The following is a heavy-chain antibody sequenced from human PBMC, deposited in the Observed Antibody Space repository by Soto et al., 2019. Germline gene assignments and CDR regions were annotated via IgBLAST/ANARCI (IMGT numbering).Heavy chain of an antibody. CDR2: IIPILGIA. D-gene: IGHD6-13*01. CDR3: ARDAEGAAAGHYFDY. Sequence: QVQLVQSGAEVKKPGSSVKVSCKASGGTFSSYTISWVRQAPGQGLEWMGRIIPILGIANYAQKFQGRVTITADKSTSTAYMELSSLRSEDTAVYYCARDAEGAAAGHYFDYWGQGTLVTVSS. J-gene: IGHJ4*02. CDR1: GGTFSSYT. V-gene: IGHV1-69*08.